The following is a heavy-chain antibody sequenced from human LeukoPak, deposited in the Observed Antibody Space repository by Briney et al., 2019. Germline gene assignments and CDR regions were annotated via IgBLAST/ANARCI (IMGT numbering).Heavy chain of an antibody. J-gene: IGHJ5*02. CDR1: GGSISSYY. CDR3: AREVGYDFWSGSNWFDP. CDR2: IYYSGST. V-gene: IGHV4-59*01. Sequence: SETLSLTCTVSGGSISSYYWSWIRQPPGKGLEWIGYIYYSGSTNYNPSLKSRVTISVDTSKNQFSLKLSPVTAADTAVYYCAREVGYDFWSGSNWFDPWGQGTLVTVSS. D-gene: IGHD3-3*01.